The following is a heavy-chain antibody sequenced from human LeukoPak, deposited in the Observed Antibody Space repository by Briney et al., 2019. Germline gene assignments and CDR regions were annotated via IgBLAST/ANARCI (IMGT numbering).Heavy chain of an antibody. CDR2: IYSGGST. Sequence: PGGSLRLSCAASGFTVSSNYMSWVRQAPGKGLEWVSVIYSGGSTYYADSVKGRFTISRDNSKNTLYLQMNSLRAEDTAVYYCARVRIAENYGMDVWGQGTTVTVSS. CDR1: GFTVSSNY. J-gene: IGHJ6*02. V-gene: IGHV3-66*01. D-gene: IGHD6-13*01. CDR3: ARVRIAENYGMDV.